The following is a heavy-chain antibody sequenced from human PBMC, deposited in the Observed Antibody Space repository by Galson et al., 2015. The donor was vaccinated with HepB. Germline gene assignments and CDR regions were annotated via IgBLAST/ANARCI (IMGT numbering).Heavy chain of an antibody. J-gene: IGHJ3*02. CDR1: GFTFSTYA. Sequence: SLRLSCAASGFTFSTYAMNWVRQAPGKGLESTSYICAGSSIISYADSVKGRFTISRDDARSSLYLEMNSLRDEDTAVYYCARDHDWAIDIWGQGTLVTVSP. D-gene: IGHD2-21*01. V-gene: IGHV3-48*02. CDR3: ARDHDWAIDI. CDR2: ICAGSSII.